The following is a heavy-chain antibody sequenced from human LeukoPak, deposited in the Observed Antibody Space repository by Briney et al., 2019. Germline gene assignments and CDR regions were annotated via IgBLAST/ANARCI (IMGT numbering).Heavy chain of an antibody. CDR3: ARERNFMVRGVIRWTDAFDI. V-gene: IGHV3-11*01. CDR2: ISSSGSTI. Sequence: GGSLRLSCAASGFTFSDYYMSWIRQAPGKGLEWVSYISSSGSTIYYADSVKGRFTISRGNAKNSLYLQMNSLRAEDTAVYYCARERNFMVRGVIRWTDAFDIWGQGTMVTVSS. D-gene: IGHD3-10*01. J-gene: IGHJ3*02. CDR1: GFTFSDYY.